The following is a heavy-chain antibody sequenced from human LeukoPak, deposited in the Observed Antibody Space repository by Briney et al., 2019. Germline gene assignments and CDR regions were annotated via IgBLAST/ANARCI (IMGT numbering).Heavy chain of an antibody. CDR2: ISGSGGST. J-gene: IGHJ4*02. V-gene: IGHV3-23*01. Sequence: GGSLRLSCAASGFTFRTYAMSWVRQAPGKGLEWVSGISGSGGSTYYADSAKGRFTISRDNSENTLYLQMNSLRAEDTAVYYCAKEGDFYDILTDYWGQGTLVTVSS. CDR3: AKEGDFYDILTDY. D-gene: IGHD3-9*01. CDR1: GFTFRTYA.